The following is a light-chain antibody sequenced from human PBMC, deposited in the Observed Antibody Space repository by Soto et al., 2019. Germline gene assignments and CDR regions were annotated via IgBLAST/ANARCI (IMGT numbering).Light chain of an antibody. CDR3: SSYTSSSTYV. V-gene: IGLV2-14*01. Sequence: QSVLTPPGYASGSPGQSITLSCTGTSRDVGGYNYVSWYQQHPGKAPKLMIYDVSTRPSGVSNRFSGSKSGNTASLTISGLQAEDGADYYCSSYTSSSTYVFGTGTKVTVL. CDR1: SRDVGGYNY. CDR2: DVS. J-gene: IGLJ1*01.